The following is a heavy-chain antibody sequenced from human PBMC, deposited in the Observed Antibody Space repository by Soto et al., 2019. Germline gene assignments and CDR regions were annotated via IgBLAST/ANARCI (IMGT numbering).Heavy chain of an antibody. CDR2: TYYRSKWYN. J-gene: IGHJ6*02. D-gene: IGHD2-8*01. Sequence: SQTLSLTCAISGDSVSSNSAAWNWIRQSPSRGLEWLGRTYYRSKWYNDYAVSVKSRITINPDTSKNQFSLQLNSVTPEDTALYYCARDQAMYPYYYYGMDVWGQGTTVTVSS. V-gene: IGHV6-1*01. CDR3: ARDQAMYPYYYYGMDV. CDR1: GDSVSSNSAA.